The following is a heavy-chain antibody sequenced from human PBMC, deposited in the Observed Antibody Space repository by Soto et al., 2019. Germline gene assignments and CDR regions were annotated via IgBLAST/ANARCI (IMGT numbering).Heavy chain of an antibody. CDR3: ARASYDFWSGYYST. CDR1: GFTFSSYE. Sequence: EVQLVESGGGLVQPGGSLRLSCAASGFTFSSYEMNWVRQAPGKGLEWVPYISSSGSTIYYADSVKGRFTISRDNAKNSLYLQMNSLRAEDTAVYYCARASYDFWSGYYSTWGQGTLVTVSS. CDR2: ISSSGSTI. J-gene: IGHJ5*02. V-gene: IGHV3-48*03. D-gene: IGHD3-3*01.